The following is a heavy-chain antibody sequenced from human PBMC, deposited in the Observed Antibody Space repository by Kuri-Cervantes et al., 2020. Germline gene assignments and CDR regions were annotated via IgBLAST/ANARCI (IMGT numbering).Heavy chain of an antibody. J-gene: IGHJ4*02. V-gene: IGHV4-31*02. CDR3: ARFVAAAGTPNFDY. CDR1: GGSISSGGYS. Sequence: LRLSCAASGGSISSGGYSWSWIRQPPGKGLEWIGYIYYSGSTYYNPSLKSRVTISVDTSKNQFSLKLSSVTAADTAVYYCARFVAAAGTPNFDYWGQGTLVTVSS. D-gene: IGHD6-13*01. CDR2: IYYSGST.